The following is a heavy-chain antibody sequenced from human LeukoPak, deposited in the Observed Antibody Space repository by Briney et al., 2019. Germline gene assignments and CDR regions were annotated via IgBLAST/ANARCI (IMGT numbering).Heavy chain of an antibody. J-gene: IGHJ3*02. CDR2: ISYDGSNK. D-gene: IGHD2-2*01. V-gene: IGHV3-30*03. CDR3: TRATSYQTGGPDAFEI. CDR1: GFTFSNYG. Sequence: PGRSLRLSCAASGFTFSNYGMHWVRQAPGKGLEWVAVISYDGSNKYYADSVKGRFTISRDNSKTTLYLQMNSLKIEDTAVYYCTRATSYQTGGPDAFEIWGQGKMVTVSS.